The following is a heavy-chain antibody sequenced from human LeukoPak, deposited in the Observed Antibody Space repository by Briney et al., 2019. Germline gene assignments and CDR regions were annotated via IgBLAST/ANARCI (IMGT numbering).Heavy chain of an antibody. CDR1: GFTFSSYW. CDR3: ARALGSNPDY. D-gene: IGHD1-26*01. CDR2: INSDGSRI. V-gene: IGHV3-74*01. J-gene: IGHJ4*02. Sequence: GGSLRLSCAASGFTFSSYWMHWVRQAPGKGLVWVSRINSDGSRINYADSVKGRFTIYRDNAKNTMFLQMNGLRAEDTAVYYCARALGSNPDYWGQGTLVTVSS.